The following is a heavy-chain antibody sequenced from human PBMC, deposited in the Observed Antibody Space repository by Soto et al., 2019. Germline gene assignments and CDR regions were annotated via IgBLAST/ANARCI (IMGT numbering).Heavy chain of an antibody. Sequence: ASVKVSCKASGYTFTTYFIHWVRQAPGQGLEWMAKINPSGGTTIYAHNFQGRLSVTRDTSTGTVYLELSSLRSDDTAMYYCARGDVGAPGDYWGQGTLVTVSS. CDR2: INPSGGTT. CDR1: GYTFTTYF. V-gene: IGHV1-46*01. D-gene: IGHD1-26*01. CDR3: ARGDVGAPGDY. J-gene: IGHJ4*02.